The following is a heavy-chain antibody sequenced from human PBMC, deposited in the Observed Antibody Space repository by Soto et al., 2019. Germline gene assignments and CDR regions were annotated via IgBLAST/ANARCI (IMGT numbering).Heavy chain of an antibody. J-gene: IGHJ4*02. V-gene: IGHV4-34*01. D-gene: IGHD2-8*02. Sequence: QVQLQQWGAGLLKPSETLSLTCAVYGGSFSGYYWSWIRQPPGKGLEWIGEINHSGSTNYNPSLKSRVTISVDTSKNQFSLKLSSVTAADTAVYYCARGQGSLLLDCWGQGILVTVSS. CDR3: ARGQGSLLLDC. CDR1: GGSFSGYY. CDR2: INHSGST.